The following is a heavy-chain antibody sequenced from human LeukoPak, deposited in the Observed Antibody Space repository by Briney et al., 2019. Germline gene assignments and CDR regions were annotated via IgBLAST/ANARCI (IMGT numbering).Heavy chain of an antibody. CDR2: IEQHGSEK. Sequence: GGSLRLSCAASGFTFSSYWMSWVRQSPGKGLEWVANIEQHGSEKYYVDSVKGRFTIPRDNAKNSVYLQMNSLRAEDTAVYYCAKDYNLRYFDWLQPYYFDYWGQGTLVTVSS. D-gene: IGHD3-9*01. CDR1: GFTFSSYW. J-gene: IGHJ4*02. CDR3: AKDYNLRYFDWLQPYYFDY. V-gene: IGHV3-7*03.